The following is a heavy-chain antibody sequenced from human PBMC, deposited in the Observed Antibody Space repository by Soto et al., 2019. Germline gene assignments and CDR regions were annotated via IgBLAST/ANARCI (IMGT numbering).Heavy chain of an antibody. CDR1: GGSISSYY. V-gene: IGHV4-59*01. Sequence: SETLSLTCTVSGGSISSYYWSWIRQPPGKGLEWIGYIYYSGSTNYNPSLKSRVTISVDTSKNQFSLKLSSVTAADTAVYYCARDSQRMDDFWSGDYYYYGMDVWGQGTTVTVSS. J-gene: IGHJ6*02. CDR2: IYYSGST. CDR3: ARDSQRMDDFWSGDYYYYGMDV. D-gene: IGHD3-3*01.